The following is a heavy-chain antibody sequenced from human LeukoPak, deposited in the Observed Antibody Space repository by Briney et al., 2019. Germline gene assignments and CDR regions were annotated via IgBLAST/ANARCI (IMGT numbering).Heavy chain of an antibody. J-gene: IGHJ3*02. D-gene: IGHD3-10*01. CDR1: GGSISSNY. V-gene: IGHV4-4*07. CDR2: IYRRGGT. CDR3: ARGPTVRDRNVFDI. Sequence: SETLSLTCTVSGGSISSNYWSWIRQPAGKGLEWVGRIYRRGGTNYTPSPKSRVTMSVDTSRNQFSLKLTSVDAAATAVYYCARGPTVRDRNVFDIWGQGTMVTVSS.